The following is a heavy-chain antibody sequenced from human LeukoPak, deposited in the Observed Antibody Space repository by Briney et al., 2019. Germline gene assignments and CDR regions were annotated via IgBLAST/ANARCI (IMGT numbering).Heavy chain of an antibody. CDR1: GGTFSSYA. D-gene: IGHD4-17*01. CDR3: ARDQKPGDRGDAFDI. V-gene: IGHV1-69*06. Sequence: SVKVSCKASGGTFSSYAISWVRQAPGQGLEWMGGVIPIFGTANYAQKFQGRVTITADKSTSTAYMELSSLRSEDTAVYYCARDQKPGDRGDAFDIWGQGTMVSVSS. CDR2: VIPIFGTA. J-gene: IGHJ3*02.